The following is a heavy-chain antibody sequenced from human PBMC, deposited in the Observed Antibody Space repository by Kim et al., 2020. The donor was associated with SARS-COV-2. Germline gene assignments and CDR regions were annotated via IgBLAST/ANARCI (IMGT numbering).Heavy chain of an antibody. J-gene: IGHJ6*02. V-gene: IGHV4-59*08. Sequence: SETLSLTCTVSGGSISSYYWSWIRQPPGKGLEWIGYIYYSGSTNYNPSLKSRVTISVDTSKNQFSLKLSSVTAADTAVYYCAASLVYSSSWRYYYYGMDVWGQGTTVTVSS. CDR3: AASLVYSSSWRYYYYGMDV. D-gene: IGHD6-13*01. CDR1: GGSISSYY. CDR2: IYYSGST.